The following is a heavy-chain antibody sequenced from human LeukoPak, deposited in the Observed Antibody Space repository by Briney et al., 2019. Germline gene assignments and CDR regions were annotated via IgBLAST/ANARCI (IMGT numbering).Heavy chain of an antibody. Sequence: SETLSLTCTVSGGSISSYYWSWIRQPPGKGLEWIGYIYYSGSTNYNPSLKSRVTISVDTSKNQFSLKLSSVTAADTAVYYCARQYSSGSKLGYDYWGQGTLVTVPS. D-gene: IGHD6-19*01. J-gene: IGHJ4*02. CDR2: IYYSGST. CDR3: ARQYSSGSKLGYDY. V-gene: IGHV4-59*08. CDR1: GGSISSYY.